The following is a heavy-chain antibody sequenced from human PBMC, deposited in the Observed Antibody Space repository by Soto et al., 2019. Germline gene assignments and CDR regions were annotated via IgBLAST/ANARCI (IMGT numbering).Heavy chain of an antibody. D-gene: IGHD6-13*01. V-gene: IGHV4-31*03. J-gene: IGHJ5*02. CDR1: GGSFSSGAYH. Sequence: PSETLSLTCTVSGGSFSSGAYHWSWIRQYPGKGLEWIGSISYRGNTYYNPSLKSRLSMSVDTCKNQFSLNLTSVTAADTAVYFCARMSATGTRWFDPWGQGTQVTVSS. CDR2: ISYRGNT. CDR3: ARMSATGTRWFDP.